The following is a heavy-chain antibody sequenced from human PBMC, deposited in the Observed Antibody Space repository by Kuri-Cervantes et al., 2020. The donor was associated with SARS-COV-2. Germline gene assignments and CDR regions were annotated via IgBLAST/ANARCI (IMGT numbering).Heavy chain of an antibody. D-gene: IGHD4-17*01. CDR2: ISSSSSHI. CDR1: GFTFSSYS. J-gene: IGHJ4*02. V-gene: IGHV3-21*01. Sequence: GGSLRPACAASGFTFSSYSMNWVRQAPGKGLEWVSSISSSSSHIYYADSVKGRFTISRDNAKNSLYLQMNSLRAEDTAVYYCARGLGTTVIDYWGQGILVTVSS. CDR3: ARGLGTTVIDY.